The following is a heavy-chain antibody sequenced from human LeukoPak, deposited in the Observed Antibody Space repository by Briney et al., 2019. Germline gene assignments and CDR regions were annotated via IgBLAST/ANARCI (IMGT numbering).Heavy chain of an antibody. CDR3: VRDSRDGSW. CDR2: ISGSSGLT. D-gene: IGHD5-24*01. Sequence: GGSLRLSCAASGFTFSNYAMSWVRQAPGRGLEWVSAISGSSGLTYYADSVKGRFTISRDNSKNTVYLQMNSLRAEDTAVYYCVRDSRDGSWWGQGTLVTVSS. V-gene: IGHV3-23*01. J-gene: IGHJ4*02. CDR1: GFTFSNYA.